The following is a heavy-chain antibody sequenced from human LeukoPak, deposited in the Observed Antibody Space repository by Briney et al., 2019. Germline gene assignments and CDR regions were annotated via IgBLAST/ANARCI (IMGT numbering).Heavy chain of an antibody. V-gene: IGHV1-24*01. J-gene: IGHJ4*02. CDR2: FDPEDGET. Sequence: ASVKVSCKASGCTLNELSIHWVRQAPGKGLEWMGGFDPEDGETIYAQKFRGRLTMTEDTSTDTAYMELSSLRSDDTAVYYCTTDLDYWGQGSLVTVSS. CDR1: GCTLNELS. CDR3: TTDLDY.